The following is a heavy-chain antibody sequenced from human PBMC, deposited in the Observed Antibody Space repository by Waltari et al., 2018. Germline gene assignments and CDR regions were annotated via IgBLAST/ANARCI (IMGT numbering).Heavy chain of an antibody. J-gene: IGHJ4*02. Sequence: VQLVESGGGVVQPGRSLRLSCAASGFTFSSYGMHWVRQAPGKGLEWVSSISSSSSYIYYADSVKGRFTISRDNAKNSLYLQMNSLRAEDTAVYYCARDAILDSSGPYWGQGTLVTVSS. V-gene: IGHV3-21*01. D-gene: IGHD3-22*01. CDR1: GFTFSSYG. CDR3: ARDAILDSSGPY. CDR2: ISSSSSYI.